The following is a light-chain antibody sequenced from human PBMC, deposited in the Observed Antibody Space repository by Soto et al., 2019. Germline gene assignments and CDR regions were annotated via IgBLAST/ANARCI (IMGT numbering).Light chain of an antibody. CDR2: GAS. J-gene: IGKJ4*01. V-gene: IGKV1-39*01. CDR3: QQSYSTPLT. Sequence: DVQMTQSPSSLSASVGDRVTMTCRASQSITTFLNWYQQKPGKAPKLLIYGASSLESGVPSRFSGSGSGTDFTLTISSLRPDDFATYYCQQSYSTPLTFGGGTKVEIK. CDR1: QSITTF.